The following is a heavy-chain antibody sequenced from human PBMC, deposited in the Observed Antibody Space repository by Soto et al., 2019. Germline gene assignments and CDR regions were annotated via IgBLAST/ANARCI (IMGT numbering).Heavy chain of an antibody. J-gene: IGHJ5*02. CDR1: GDSITSGDTC. Sequence: QLQLQESGPGLVTPSETLSLTCTVSGDSITSGDTCWGWLRQPPGKGLEWIGNVCDRGTTNYNPSLKSRVTISVETSNNEFSLRLTSVTASDTAIYHCARRIRNFATDLWGQGTLVTVSS. D-gene: IGHD3-9*01. CDR2: VCDRGTT. V-gene: IGHV4-39*01. CDR3: ARRIRNFATDL.